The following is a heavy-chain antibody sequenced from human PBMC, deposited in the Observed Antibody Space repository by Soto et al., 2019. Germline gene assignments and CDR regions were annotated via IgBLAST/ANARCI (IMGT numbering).Heavy chain of an antibody. V-gene: IGHV4-59*01. Sequence: SETLSLTCTVSGGSISSYYWSWIRQPPGKGLEWIGYIYYSGSTNYNPSLKSRVTISVDTSKNQFSLKLSSVTAADTAVYYCARATGKYSSSWKTYYYYMDVWAKGTTVTVSS. CDR3: ARATGKYSSSWKTYYYYMDV. D-gene: IGHD6-13*01. J-gene: IGHJ6*03. CDR2: IYYSGST. CDR1: GGSISSYY.